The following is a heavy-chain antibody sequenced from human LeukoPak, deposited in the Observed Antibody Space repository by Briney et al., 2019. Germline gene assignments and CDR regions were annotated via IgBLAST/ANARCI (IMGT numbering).Heavy chain of an antibody. CDR2: ISSSSTM. Sequence: PGGSLRLSCAASGFTFSSHSMNWVRQAPGKGLEWVSYISSSSTMYYADSVKGRFTISRDNAKNSLYLQMNSLRDEDTAVYYCARRGAGNSFDYWGQGTLVTVSS. CDR1: GFTFSSHS. D-gene: IGHD1-26*01. V-gene: IGHV3-48*02. J-gene: IGHJ4*02. CDR3: ARRGAGNSFDY.